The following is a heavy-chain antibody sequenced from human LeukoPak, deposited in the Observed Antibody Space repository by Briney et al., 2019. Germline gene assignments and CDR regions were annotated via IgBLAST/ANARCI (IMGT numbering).Heavy chain of an antibody. Sequence: ASVKVSCKASGYTFTNYDINWVRQATRQGLEWMGWMNPNSGNTGFVQKFQGRVILTRDTSINTAYMELSSLRSDDTAVYYCVRGNSGSYYLYWGQGTLVTVSS. CDR2: MNPNSGNT. CDR3: VRGNSGSYYLY. D-gene: IGHD1-26*01. J-gene: IGHJ4*02. V-gene: IGHV1-8*02. CDR1: GYTFTNYD.